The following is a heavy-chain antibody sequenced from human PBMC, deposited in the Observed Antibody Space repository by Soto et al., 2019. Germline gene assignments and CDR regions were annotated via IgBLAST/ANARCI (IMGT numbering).Heavy chain of an antibody. J-gene: IGHJ5*02. CDR2: IYPSDSTT. CDR1: GYSFTNYW. D-gene: IGHD4-17*01. Sequence: PGESLKISCKGSGYSFTNYWIAWVRQMPGKGLEYMGIIYPSDSTTRYSPSFQGRVTISADKSISTAYLQWNSLKASDTAMYYCARHGFYGDYSSNYFDPWGQGTLVTVSS. CDR3: ARHGFYGDYSSNYFDP. V-gene: IGHV5-51*01.